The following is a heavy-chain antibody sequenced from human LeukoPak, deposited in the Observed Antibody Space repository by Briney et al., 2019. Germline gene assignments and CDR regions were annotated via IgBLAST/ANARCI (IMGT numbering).Heavy chain of an antibody. V-gene: IGHV3-13*01. J-gene: IGHJ3*02. CDR3: ARAGQWFSDAYDI. Sequence: TGGSLRLSCAASGFTFSTFDMHWVRHGTGKGLEWGSGIGTAGDTHYPDSVKGRFTISRENAKNSLYLQMNSLRAGDTAVYYCARAGQWFSDAYDIWGQGTMVTVSS. D-gene: IGHD3-10*01. CDR1: GFTFSTFD. CDR2: IGTAGDT.